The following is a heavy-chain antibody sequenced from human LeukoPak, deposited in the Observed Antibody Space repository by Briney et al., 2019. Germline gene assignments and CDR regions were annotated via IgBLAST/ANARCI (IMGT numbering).Heavy chain of an antibody. Sequence: GGSLRLSCAASGLTFSSYGMHWVRQAPGKGLEWVAFIRYDGSNKYYADSVKGRFTISRDNSKNTLYLQMNSLRDEDTAVYYCAKDPLYSVAGPPRYYGMDVWGQGTTVTVSS. D-gene: IGHD6-19*01. V-gene: IGHV3-30*02. CDR3: AKDPLYSVAGPPRYYGMDV. J-gene: IGHJ6*02. CDR1: GLTFSSYG. CDR2: IRYDGSNK.